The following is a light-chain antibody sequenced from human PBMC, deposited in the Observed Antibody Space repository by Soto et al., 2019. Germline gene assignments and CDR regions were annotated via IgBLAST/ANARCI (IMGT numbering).Light chain of an antibody. J-gene: IGKJ4*01. V-gene: IGKV3-20*01. Sequence: EIVLTQSPGTLSLSPGERATLSCRASQSVSNSHLAWHQQKPGQAPRLLIFGVSNRAAGIPDRFSGSGSGTDFTLTIYRLEPEDYAVYYCQQYDKSPLTLGGGTKVDIK. CDR1: QSVSNSH. CDR3: QQYDKSPLT. CDR2: GVS.